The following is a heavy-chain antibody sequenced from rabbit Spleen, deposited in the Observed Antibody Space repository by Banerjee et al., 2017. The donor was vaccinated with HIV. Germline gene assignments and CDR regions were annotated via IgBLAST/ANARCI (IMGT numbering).Heavy chain of an antibody. CDR2: IAGSSSAFT. CDR3: ARDTGSSFSSYGMAL. D-gene: IGHD8-1*01. CDR1: GFSFSSSDY. V-gene: IGHV1S40*01. J-gene: IGHJ6*01. Sequence: QSLEESGGDLVKPEGSLTLTCTASGFSFSSSDYMCWVRQAPGKGLEWISCIAGSSSAFTYSATWAQGRFTCSKTSSTTVTLQMTSLTVADTATYFCARDTGSSFSSYGMALWGPGTLVTVS.